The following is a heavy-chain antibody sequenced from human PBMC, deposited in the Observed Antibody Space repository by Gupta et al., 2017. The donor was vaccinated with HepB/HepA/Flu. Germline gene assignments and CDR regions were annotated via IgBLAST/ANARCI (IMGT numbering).Heavy chain of an antibody. Sequence: EVQLVESGGGLVQPGRSLRLSCAASGFTFDDYAMHWVRQAPGKGLEWVSGISWNSGSIGYADSVKGRFTISRDNAKNSLYLQMNSLRAEDTALYYCAKAGAVDTAMDEYYYYGMDGWGQGTTGTVS. J-gene: IGHJ6*02. CDR1: GFTFDDYA. V-gene: IGHV3-9*01. D-gene: IGHD5-18*01. CDR2: ISWNSGSI. CDR3: AKAGAVDTAMDEYYYYGMDG.